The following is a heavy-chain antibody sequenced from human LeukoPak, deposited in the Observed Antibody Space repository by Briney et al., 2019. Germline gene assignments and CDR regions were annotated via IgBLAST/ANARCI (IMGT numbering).Heavy chain of an antibody. D-gene: IGHD1-1*01. Sequence: PSETLSLTCTVSGGSISGYYWNWLRQPAGKGLEWVGRISSRGGVNYNPSLKSPVTLSVDTSRNQLSLILNSVTAADTAVFYCATEPTRTPYYYMDVWGKGTTVIVSS. CDR2: ISSRGGV. CDR3: ATEPTRTPYYYMDV. CDR1: GGSISGYY. V-gene: IGHV4-4*07. J-gene: IGHJ6*03.